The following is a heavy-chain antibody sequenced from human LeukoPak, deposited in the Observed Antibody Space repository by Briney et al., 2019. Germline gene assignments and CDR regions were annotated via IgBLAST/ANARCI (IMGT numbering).Heavy chain of an antibody. V-gene: IGHV4-59*01. Sequence: SETLSLTCTVSGGSISGYYWSWIRQPPGKGLEWIGYIYYSGTTNYNPSLKSRVTISVDTSKNQFSLKLSSVTAADTAVYYCARDGYNSGWYYFDYWGQGTLVTVSS. CDR3: ARDGYNSGWYYFDY. J-gene: IGHJ4*02. CDR2: IYYSGTT. CDR1: GGSISGYY. D-gene: IGHD6-19*01.